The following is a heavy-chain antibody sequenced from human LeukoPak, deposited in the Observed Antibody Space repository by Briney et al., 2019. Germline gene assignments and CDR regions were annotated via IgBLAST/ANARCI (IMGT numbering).Heavy chain of an antibody. D-gene: IGHD3-3*01. Sequence: GGSLRLSCAASGFTFSSYGMHWVRQAPGKGLEWVAFIRYDGSNKYYADSVKGRFTISRDNSKNTLYLQMNSLRAEDTAVYYCARRKYYDFWSGYYMFDYWGQGTLVTVSS. V-gene: IGHV3-30*02. J-gene: IGHJ4*02. CDR2: IRYDGSNK. CDR3: ARRKYYDFWSGYYMFDY. CDR1: GFTFSSYG.